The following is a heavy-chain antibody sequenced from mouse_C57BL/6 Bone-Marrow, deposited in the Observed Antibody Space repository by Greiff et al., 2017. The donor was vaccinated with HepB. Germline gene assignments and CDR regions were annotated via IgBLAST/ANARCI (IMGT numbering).Heavy chain of an antibody. CDR1: GFSLTSYA. V-gene: IGHV2-9-1*01. D-gene: IGHD1-1*01. CDR3: ARKSITTVVAPYYAMDY. CDR2: IWTGGGT. Sequence: VKLMESGPGLVAPSQSLSITCTVSGFSLTSYAISWVRPPPGKGLEWLGVIWTGGGTNYNSALKSRLSISKDNSKSQVFLKMNSLQTDDTARYYCARKSITTVVAPYYAMDYWGQGTSVTVSS. J-gene: IGHJ4*01.